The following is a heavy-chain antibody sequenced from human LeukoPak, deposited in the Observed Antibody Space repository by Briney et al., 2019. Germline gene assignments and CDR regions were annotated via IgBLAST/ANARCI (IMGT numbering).Heavy chain of an antibody. CDR2: IYHSGST. CDR3: ARAPAHCSSTSCYVGY. Sequence: SSETLSLTYAVSGVSISSSNWWSWVRQPPGKGLEWIGEIYHSGSTNYNPSLKSRVTISVDKSKNQFSLKLSSVTAADTAVYYCARAPAHCSSTSCYVGYWGQGTLVTVSS. V-gene: IGHV4-4*02. D-gene: IGHD2-2*01. J-gene: IGHJ4*02. CDR1: GVSISSSNW.